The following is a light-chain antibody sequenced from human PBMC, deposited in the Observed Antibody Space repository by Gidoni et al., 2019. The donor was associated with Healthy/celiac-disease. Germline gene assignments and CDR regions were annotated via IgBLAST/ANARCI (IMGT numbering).Light chain of an antibody. CDR3: QQRSNWPPSLT. Sequence: EIVLTPSPATLSLSPGERATLSCRASQSVSSYLTLYQQKHGQAPSLLIYDASNRATGIPARFSVSGSGTDFTLTISSLEPEDFAVYYCQQRSNWPPSLTFGGGTKVEIK. CDR1: QSVSSY. J-gene: IGKJ4*01. V-gene: IGKV3-11*01. CDR2: DAS.